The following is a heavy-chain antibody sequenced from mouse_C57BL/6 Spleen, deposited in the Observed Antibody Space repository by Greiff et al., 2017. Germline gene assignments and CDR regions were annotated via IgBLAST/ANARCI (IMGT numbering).Heavy chain of an antibody. CDR3: ARLRFDY. V-gene: IGHV1-54*01. Sequence: VQLQQSGAELVRPGTSVKVSCKASGYAFTTYLIEWVKQRPGQGLEWIGVINPGGGGTNYNEKFKGKATLTADKSSSTAYMQLSSLPSEDSAVYFCARLRFDYWGQGTTLTVSS. J-gene: IGHJ2*01. CDR1: GYAFTTYL. CDR2: INPGGGGT.